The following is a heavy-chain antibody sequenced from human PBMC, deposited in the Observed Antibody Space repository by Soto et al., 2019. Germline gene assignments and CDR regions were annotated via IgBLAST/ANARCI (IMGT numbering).Heavy chain of an antibody. CDR2: IIPIFGTA. V-gene: IGHV1-69*01. Sequence: QVQLVQSGAEVKKPGSSVKVSCKASGGTFSSYAISWVRQAPGQGLEWMGGIIPIFGTANYAQKFQGRVTITADESTSTAYMELSSLKSEDMAVNYCARQILYFYDSCGYYPPDAFDIWGQGTMVTVSS. CDR3: ARQILYFYDSCGYYPPDAFDI. CDR1: GGTFSSYA. J-gene: IGHJ3*02. D-gene: IGHD3-22*01.